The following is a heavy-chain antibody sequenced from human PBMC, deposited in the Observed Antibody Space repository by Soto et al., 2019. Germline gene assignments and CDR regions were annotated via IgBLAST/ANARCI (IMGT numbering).Heavy chain of an antibody. J-gene: IGHJ5*02. D-gene: IGHD2-2*01. V-gene: IGHV1-2*04. CDR3: ARDRRYCISTSCYSFFSFDP. CDR1: GYTFTGYY. CDR2: INPNSGGA. Sequence: VASVKVSCKASGYTFTGYYMHWVRQAPGQGLEWMGWINPNSGGANYAQKFQGWVTMTRDTSISTAYMELSRLRSDDTAVYYCARDRRYCISTSCYSFFSFDPWGQGTLVTVSS.